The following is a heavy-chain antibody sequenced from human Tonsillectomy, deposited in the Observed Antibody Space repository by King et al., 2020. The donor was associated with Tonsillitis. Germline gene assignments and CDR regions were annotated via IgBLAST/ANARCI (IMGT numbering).Heavy chain of an antibody. Sequence: VQLVESGGGVVQPGRFLRLSCAASGFTFSSYPMHWVRQAPGKGLEWVAVISYDGSNKYYADSVKGRFTISRDNSKNTLFLQMSSLRTEDTAVYYCARETLAAEDSRHWDEPFYYWGQGT. J-gene: IGHJ4*02. CDR3: ARETLAAEDSRHWDEPFYY. D-gene: IGHD1-1*01. CDR1: GFTFSSYP. V-gene: IGHV3-30*04. CDR2: ISYDGSNK.